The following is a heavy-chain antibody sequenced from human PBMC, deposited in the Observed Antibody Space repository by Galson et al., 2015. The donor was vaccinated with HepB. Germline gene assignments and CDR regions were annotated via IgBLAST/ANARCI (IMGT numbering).Heavy chain of an antibody. CDR1: GSSFTSYW. V-gene: IGHV5-10-1*01. J-gene: IGHJ4*02. CDR3: ARLIFWGYSWSYDVDY. D-gene: IGHD1-26*01. CDR2: IDPSDSYT. Sequence: QSGAEVKKPGESLRISCTGSGSSFTSYWISWVRQMPGKGLEWMGRIDPSDSYTNYSPSFQGHVTISADRSISTAYLQWSSLKASDTAMYYCARLIFWGYSWSYDVDYWGQGTLVTVSS.